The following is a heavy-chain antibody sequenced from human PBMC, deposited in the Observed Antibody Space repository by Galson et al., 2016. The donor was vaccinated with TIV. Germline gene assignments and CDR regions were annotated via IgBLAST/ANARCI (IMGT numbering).Heavy chain of an antibody. CDR1: GGSISTSSYY. CDR2: IYYTRST. V-gene: IGHV4-39*01. J-gene: IGHJ6*02. D-gene: IGHD3-10*01. Sequence: LTCTVSGGSISTSSYYWAWIRQPPGKGLELIGTIYYTRSTYYNPSLKSRVTISVDTSNNQFSLKLRSVTAADTAVYYCTRPGSYVSYGMDVWGQGTSVIVSS. CDR3: TRPGSYVSYGMDV.